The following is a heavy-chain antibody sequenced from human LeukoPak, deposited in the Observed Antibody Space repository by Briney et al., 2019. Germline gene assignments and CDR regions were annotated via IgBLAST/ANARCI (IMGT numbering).Heavy chain of an antibody. D-gene: IGHD3-3*01. V-gene: IGHV3-30-3*01. CDR1: GFTFSSYA. CDR2: ISYDGSNK. J-gene: IGHJ6*02. CDR3: TTPNLGFWSGYYGGYYYYGMDV. Sequence: GGSLRLSCAASGFTFSSYAMHWVRQAPGKGLEWVAVISYDGSNKYYADSVKGRFTISRDNSKNTLYLQMNSLKTEDTAVYYCTTPNLGFWSGYYGGYYYYGMDVWGQGTTVTVSS.